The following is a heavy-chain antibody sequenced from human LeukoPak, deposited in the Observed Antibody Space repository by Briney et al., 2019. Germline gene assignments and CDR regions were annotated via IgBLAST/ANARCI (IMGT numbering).Heavy chain of an antibody. CDR2: ISYDGSDK. D-gene: IGHD3-16*01. J-gene: IGHJ6*02. Sequence: GRSLRLSCAASGFTLGSYAIHWDRQAPGPGLEWVAVISYDGSDKVYSDSVKGRLTISRDDSKNTLYLQMNSLREEDTAVYYCARDRGRGVGHRYYGMDVWGQGTTVTVSS. CDR3: ARDRGRGVGHRYYGMDV. CDR1: GFTLGSYA. V-gene: IGHV3-30*04.